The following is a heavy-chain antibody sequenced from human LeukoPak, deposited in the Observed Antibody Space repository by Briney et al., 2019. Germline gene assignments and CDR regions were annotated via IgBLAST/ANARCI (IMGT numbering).Heavy chain of an antibody. J-gene: IGHJ4*02. CDR2: ISYDGSNK. Sequence: GGSLRLSCAASGFTFSSYAMSWVRQAPGKGLEWVAVISYDGSNKYYADSVKGRFTISRDNSKNTLHLQMNSLRAEDTAVYYCARDLSWQYFDYWGQGTLVTVSS. CDR1: GFTFSSYA. CDR3: ARDLSWQYFDY. V-gene: IGHV3-30-3*01.